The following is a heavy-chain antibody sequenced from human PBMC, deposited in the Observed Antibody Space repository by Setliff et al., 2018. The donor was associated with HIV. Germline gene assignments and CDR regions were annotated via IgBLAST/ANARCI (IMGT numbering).Heavy chain of an antibody. D-gene: IGHD2-2*01. Sequence: ASVKVSCKASGYSFTSDYMHWVRQAPGQGLEWMGIINPTGGNTGYAQKFQGRVTLTRNTSMSTAYMELSSLRPEDTAVYYCARASCSSTSCFGAYWGQGTLVTVSS. J-gene: IGHJ4*02. CDR1: GYSFTSDY. V-gene: IGHV1-46*01. CDR3: ARASCSSTSCFGAY. CDR2: INPTGGNT.